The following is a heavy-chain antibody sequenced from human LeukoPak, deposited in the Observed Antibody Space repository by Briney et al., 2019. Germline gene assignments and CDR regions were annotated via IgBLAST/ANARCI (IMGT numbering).Heavy chain of an antibody. J-gene: IGHJ4*02. V-gene: IGHV1-69*13. CDR2: IIPIFGTA. D-gene: IGHD2-2*01. Sequence: SVKVSCKASGGTFSSYAISWVRQAPGQGLEWMGGIIPIFGTANYAQKFQGRVTITADESTSTAYMELSSLRSEDTAVYYCVRERTSYQLRKYYFDYWGQGTLVTVSS. CDR1: GGTFSSYA. CDR3: VRERTSYQLRKYYFDY.